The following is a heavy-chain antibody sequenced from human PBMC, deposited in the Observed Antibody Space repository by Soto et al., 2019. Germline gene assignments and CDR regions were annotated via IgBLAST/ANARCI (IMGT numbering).Heavy chain of an antibody. D-gene: IGHD6-19*01. CDR1: GFTFSDYA. Sequence: VQLVESGGGVVQPGRSLRLSCAASGFTFSDYAMHWVRQAPGKRLKWVAVVSHDGRNTHYADSVKGRFTISRDSSKNTVSLEMTSLRAEDTAVYYCAKGGRQWLVTSDFNYWGQGALVTVSS. V-gene: IGHV3-30*18. J-gene: IGHJ4*02. CDR3: AKGGRQWLVTSDFNY. CDR2: VSHDGRNT.